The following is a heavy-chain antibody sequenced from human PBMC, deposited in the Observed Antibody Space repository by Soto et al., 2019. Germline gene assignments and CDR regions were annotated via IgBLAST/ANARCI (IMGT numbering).Heavy chain of an antibody. J-gene: IGHJ6*02. CDR3: ARENGPPGYYYYYYGMDV. D-gene: IGHD2-8*01. CDR1: GYTFTSYC. Sequence: ASVKVSCKASGYTFTSYCMHWVRQAPGQGLEWMGIINPSGGSTSYAQKFQGRVTMTRDTSTSTVYMELSSLRSEDTAVYYCARENGPPGYYYYYYGMDVWGQGNKVTV. V-gene: IGHV1-46*01. CDR2: INPSGGST.